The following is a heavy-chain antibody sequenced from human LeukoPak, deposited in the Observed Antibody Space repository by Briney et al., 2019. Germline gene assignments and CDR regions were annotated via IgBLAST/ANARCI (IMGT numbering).Heavy chain of an antibody. V-gene: IGHV3-23*01. CDR3: AKRAYYYYMDV. J-gene: IGHJ6*03. CDR2: ITGSGGGT. CDR1: GFTFSSYA. Sequence: GGTLRLSCAASGFTFSSYAISWVRQAPGKGLEWVSTITGSGGGTYYADSVKGRFTISRDNSKNTLYLQMNSLRAEDTAVYYCAKRAYYYYMDVWGKGTTVTVSS.